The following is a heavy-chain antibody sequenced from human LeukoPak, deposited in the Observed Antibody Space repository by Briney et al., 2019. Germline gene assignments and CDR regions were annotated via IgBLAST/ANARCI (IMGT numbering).Heavy chain of an antibody. J-gene: IGHJ4*02. V-gene: IGHV1-2*02. CDR1: GYTFPDFY. Sequence: ASVKVSCKASGYTFPDFYIHWIRQAPGQGLEWMGRISPKSGGTDYAQKFQGRVSMTRDTSINTAYMELSRLRSDDTAVSYCARKSSGTFFNWGQGTLVTVSS. CDR3: ARKSSGTFFN. D-gene: IGHD3-10*01. CDR2: ISPKSGGT.